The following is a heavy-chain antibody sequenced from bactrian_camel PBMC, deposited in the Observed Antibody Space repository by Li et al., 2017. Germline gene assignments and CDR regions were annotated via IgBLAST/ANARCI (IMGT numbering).Heavy chain of an antibody. CDR3: AQNGGNWGGEYNS. CDR1: RFTFSTYP. CDR2: INSGGGST. Sequence: HVQLVESGGGLVQPGGSLRLSCAASRFTFSTYPMTWVRRAPGKGLEWVSYINSGGGSTFYAEHVKGRFTISRDSTKNMLYLQMNSLKSDDTALYYCAQNGGNWGGEYNSWGQGTQVTVS. V-gene: IGHV3S37*01. J-gene: IGHJ4*01. D-gene: IGHD5*01.